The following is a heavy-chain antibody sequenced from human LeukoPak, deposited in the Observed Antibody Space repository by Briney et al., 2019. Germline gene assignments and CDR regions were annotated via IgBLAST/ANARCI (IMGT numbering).Heavy chain of an antibody. CDR2: IYSGGST. J-gene: IGHJ4*02. D-gene: IGHD3-22*01. CDR3: AREFYYYDSSGRIDY. Sequence: GGSLRLSCAASGFTVSSNYMSWVRQAPGKGLEWVSVIYSGGSTYYADSVKGRFTISRDNSKNALYLQMNSLRAEDTAVYYCAREFYYYDSSGRIDYWGQGTLVTVSS. V-gene: IGHV3-66*02. CDR1: GFTVSSNY.